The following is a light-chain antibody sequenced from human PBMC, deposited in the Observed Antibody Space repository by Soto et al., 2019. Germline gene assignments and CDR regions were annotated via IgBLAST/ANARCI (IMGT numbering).Light chain of an antibody. CDR3: QQYDKWPPL. V-gene: IGKV3-15*01. CDR2: GAT. J-gene: IGKJ5*01. Sequence: IVLTQSPGTLSVSPGGRAALXXRASQSVGANLAWYRQLPGQAPRXFIYGATTRATGIPARFSGSRAGTEFTLTISSLQSEDFALYYCQQYDKWPPLFGQGTRLETK. CDR1: QSVGAN.